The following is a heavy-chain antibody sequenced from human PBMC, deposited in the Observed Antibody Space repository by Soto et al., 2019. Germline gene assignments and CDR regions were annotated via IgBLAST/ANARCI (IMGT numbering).Heavy chain of an antibody. CDR3: ATKAAAAQGSFDY. D-gene: IGHD6-13*01. CDR2: IYDTGST. Sequence: QVQLQESGPGLVKPSGTLSLTCAVSGGSISSNNWWSWVRQPPGKGLEWIGEIYDTGSTNYNPSLKSRVTGSVDKSRNQFSLKVSSVTAADTAVYYCATKAAAAQGSFDYWGQGTLVTVSS. CDR1: GGSISSNNW. V-gene: IGHV4-4*02. J-gene: IGHJ4*02.